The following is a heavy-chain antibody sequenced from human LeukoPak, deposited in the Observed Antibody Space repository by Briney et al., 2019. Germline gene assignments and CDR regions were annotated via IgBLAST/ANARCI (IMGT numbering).Heavy chain of an antibody. CDR2: INQDGTGK. CDR1: GSTFSDFY. Sequence: PGGSLRLSCAASGSTFSDFYISWVRESPGKGLEWVASINQDGTGKYYVASVKGRFTISRDNAKKSVWLQMTSLRADDTAVYYCARSLWPEDYRGQGTLVTVSS. D-gene: IGHD3-16*01. V-gene: IGHV3-7*01. CDR3: ARSLWPEDY. J-gene: IGHJ4*02.